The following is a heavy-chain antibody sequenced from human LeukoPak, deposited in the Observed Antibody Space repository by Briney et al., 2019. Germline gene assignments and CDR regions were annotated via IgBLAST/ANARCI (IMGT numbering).Heavy chain of an antibody. V-gene: IGHV1-18*01. D-gene: IGHD1-26*01. CDR1: GYTFTSYG. Sequence: GASVKVSCKASGYTFTSYGISWVRQAPGQGLEWMGWISAYNGNTNYAQKLQGRVTMTTDTSTSTAYMELRSLRSDDTAVYYCATTTSSGSYSLAFDPWGQGTLVTVSS. J-gene: IGHJ5*02. CDR3: ATTTSSGSYSLAFDP. CDR2: ISAYNGNT.